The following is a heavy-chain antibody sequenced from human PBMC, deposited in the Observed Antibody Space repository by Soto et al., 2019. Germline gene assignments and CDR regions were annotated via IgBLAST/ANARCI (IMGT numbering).Heavy chain of an antibody. D-gene: IGHD2-21*02. J-gene: IGHJ6*02. CDR3: AREDDGGDRDYYGLDV. Sequence: QVQLQESGPGLVRPSQTLSLTCTVSGGSISTDHYHWTWIRQAPGKGLEWIGYIHYSGSIQFNPSLRSRLSMSVDTSKNLFSLRLSSVTAADTAVYFCAREDDGGDRDYYGLDVWGQGTTVTVSS. V-gene: IGHV4-30-4*01. CDR2: IHYSGSI. CDR1: GGSISTDHYH.